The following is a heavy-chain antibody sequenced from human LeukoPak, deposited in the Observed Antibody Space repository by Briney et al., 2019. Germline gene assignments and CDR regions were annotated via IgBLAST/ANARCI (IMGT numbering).Heavy chain of an antibody. Sequence: PSETLSPTCTVSGGSISSSSYYWGWIRQPPGKGLEWIGSIYYSGSTYYNPSLKSRVTISVDTSKNQFSLKLSSVTAADTAVYYCARRTGSSYYFDYWGQGTLVTVSS. CDR2: IYYSGST. V-gene: IGHV4-39*01. J-gene: IGHJ4*02. CDR3: ARRTGSSYYFDY. CDR1: GGSISSSSYY. D-gene: IGHD6-6*01.